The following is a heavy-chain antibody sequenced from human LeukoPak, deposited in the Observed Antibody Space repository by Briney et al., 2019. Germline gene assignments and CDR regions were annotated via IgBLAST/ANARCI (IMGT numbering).Heavy chain of an antibody. CDR1: GFTFSKYW. CDR3: ATKQWLAPPPDS. CDR2: INTDGTVT. Sequence: GGSLTLSCAASGFTFSKYWMLWVRQAPGKGLDSVSRINTDGTVTTYADSVKGRFTVSRDNADNTMFLQMNSVRDEHTAVYYCATKQWLAPPPDSWGQGTPVTVSS. J-gene: IGHJ4*02. D-gene: IGHD6-19*01. V-gene: IGHV3-74*01.